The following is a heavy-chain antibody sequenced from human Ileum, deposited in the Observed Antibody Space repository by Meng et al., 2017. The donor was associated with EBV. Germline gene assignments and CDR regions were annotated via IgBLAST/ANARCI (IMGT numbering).Heavy chain of an antibody. CDR1: GGSVSISSYY. J-gene: IGHJ4*02. D-gene: IGHD5-18*01. Sequence: GQLQGSGPGLVKPSETLSLTGTVSGGSVSISSYYWSWIRQPPGKGLEWIGYIYYSGTTNYNPSLESRVTISVDTSKNQFSLKLRSVAASDTAVYYCARGWDTAMDSGWGQGTLVTVSS. CDR2: IYYSGTT. CDR3: ARGWDTAMDSG. V-gene: IGHV4-61*01.